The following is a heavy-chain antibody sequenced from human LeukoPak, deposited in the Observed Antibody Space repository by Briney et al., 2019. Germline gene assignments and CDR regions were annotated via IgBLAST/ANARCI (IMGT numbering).Heavy chain of an antibody. D-gene: IGHD3-22*01. CDR3: ARTYDSSGYPHY. Sequence: GESLKISCKGSGDSFTSYWIGWVLQMPGKGLEWMGIIYPGDSGTRYSPSFQGQVTISADKSISTAYLQWSSLKASDTAMYYCARTYDSSGYPHYWGQGTLVTVSS. CDR1: GDSFTSYW. CDR2: IYPGDSGT. V-gene: IGHV5-51*01. J-gene: IGHJ4*02.